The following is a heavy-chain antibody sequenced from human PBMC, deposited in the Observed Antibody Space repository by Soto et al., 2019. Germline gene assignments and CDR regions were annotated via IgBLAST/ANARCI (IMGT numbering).Heavy chain of an antibody. CDR2: IYYSGST. J-gene: IGHJ6*03. CDR3: AGLPLYSGYDSEKYYYYYMDV. V-gene: IGHV4-59*08. Sequence: SETLSLTCTVSGGSISSYYWSWIRQPPGKGLEWIGYIYYSGSTNYNPSLKSRVTISVDTSKNQFSLKLSSVTAADTAVYYCAGLPLYSGYDSEKYYYYYMDVWGKGTTVTVSS. CDR1: GGSISSYY. D-gene: IGHD5-12*01.